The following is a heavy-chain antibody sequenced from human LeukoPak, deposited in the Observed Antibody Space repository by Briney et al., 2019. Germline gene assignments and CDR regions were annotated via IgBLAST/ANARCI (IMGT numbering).Heavy chain of an antibody. Sequence: SETLSLTCTVSGGSISSSSYYWGWIRQPPGKGLEWIGSIYYSGSTYYNPSLKSRVTISVDTSKKQFSLKLSSVTAADTAVYYCAKDGTYYDYVWGSYRQDGGFDYWGQGTLVTVSS. D-gene: IGHD3-16*02. CDR2: IYYSGST. V-gene: IGHV4-39*07. J-gene: IGHJ4*02. CDR1: GGSISSSSYY. CDR3: AKDGTYYDYVWGSYRQDGGFDY.